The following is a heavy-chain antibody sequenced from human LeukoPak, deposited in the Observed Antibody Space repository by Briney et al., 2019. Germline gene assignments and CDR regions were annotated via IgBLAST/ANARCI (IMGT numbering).Heavy chain of an antibody. D-gene: IGHD6-19*01. CDR3: AKDSSGAYNWFDP. CDR2: ISGSGGST. Sequence: SGGSLRLSCAASGFTFSSYAMSWVRQAPGKGLERVSAISGSGGSTYYADSVKGRFTISRDNSKNTLYLQMNSLRAEDTAVYYCAKDSSGAYNWFDPWGQGTLVTVSS. J-gene: IGHJ5*02. V-gene: IGHV3-23*01. CDR1: GFTFSSYA.